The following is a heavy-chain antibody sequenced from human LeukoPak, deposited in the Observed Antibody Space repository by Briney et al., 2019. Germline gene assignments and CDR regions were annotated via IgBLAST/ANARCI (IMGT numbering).Heavy chain of an antibody. V-gene: IGHV3-20*04. Sequence: GGSLRLSCAASGFTFDDYGMSWVRQAPGKGLECVSGTNWNGGTTDYADSVKGRFTISRDNAKNSLYLQMNSLRAEDTALYYCARTGGSGLIAEPSDHWGQGTLVTVSS. CDR3: ARTGGSGLIAEPSDH. J-gene: IGHJ4*02. CDR2: TNWNGGTT. CDR1: GFTFDDYG. D-gene: IGHD6-19*01.